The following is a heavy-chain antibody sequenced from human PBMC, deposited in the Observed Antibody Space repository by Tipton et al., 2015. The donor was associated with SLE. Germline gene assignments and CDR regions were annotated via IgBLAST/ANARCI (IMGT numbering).Heavy chain of an antibody. CDR3: ATGSWYYDN. J-gene: IGHJ4*02. CDR2: ISGSGDNT. D-gene: IGHD6-13*01. CDR1: GFTFSSYA. V-gene: IGHV3-23*01. Sequence: SLRLSCAASGFTFSSYAMTWVRQGPGKGLEGVSGISGSGDNTYYADSVKGRFTISRDNSANTLFLQMNSLRAEDTAVYYCATGSWYYDNWGQGTLVTVSS.